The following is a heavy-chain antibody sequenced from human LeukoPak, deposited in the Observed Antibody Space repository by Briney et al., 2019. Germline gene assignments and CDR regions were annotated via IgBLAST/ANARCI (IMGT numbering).Heavy chain of an antibody. CDR2: IYYSGNT. J-gene: IGHJ4*02. D-gene: IGHD3-9*01. CDR1: GGSISSGDYY. CDR3: ARDISGYFYYFDH. V-gene: IGHV4-30-4*01. Sequence: SQTLSLTCTVSGGSISSGDYYWSWIRQPPGKGLEWIGHIYYSGNTYYSPSLKSRVTISVDTSKNQFSLKLSSVTAADTAVHYCARDISGYFYYFDHWGQGTLVTVSS.